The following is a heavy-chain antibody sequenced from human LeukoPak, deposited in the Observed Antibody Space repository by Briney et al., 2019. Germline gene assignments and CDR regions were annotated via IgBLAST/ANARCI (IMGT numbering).Heavy chain of an antibody. CDR3: AELGITMIGGV. CDR2: IKQDGSEK. V-gene: IGHV3-7*01. CDR1: GFTFDDYA. J-gene: IGHJ6*04. Sequence: GGSLRLSCAASGFTFDDYAMHWVRQAPGKGLERVANIKQDGSEKKYVDSVKGRFTISRDNAKKSLYLQMNSLRAEDTAVYYCAELGITMIGGVWGKGTTVTISS. D-gene: IGHD3-10*02.